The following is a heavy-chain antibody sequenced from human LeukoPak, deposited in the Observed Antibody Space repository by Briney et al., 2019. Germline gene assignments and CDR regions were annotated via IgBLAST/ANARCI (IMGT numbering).Heavy chain of an antibody. CDR2: IYTSGST. Sequence: SETLSLTCTVSGGSISSYYWSWIRQPAGKGLEWIGRIYTSGSTNYNPSLKSRVTMSVDTSKNQFSPKLSSVTAADTAVYYCARGGAQHYYDSSGYYFDYWGQGTLVTVSS. V-gene: IGHV4-4*07. D-gene: IGHD3-22*01. CDR1: GGSISSYY. CDR3: ARGGAQHYYDSSGYYFDY. J-gene: IGHJ4*02.